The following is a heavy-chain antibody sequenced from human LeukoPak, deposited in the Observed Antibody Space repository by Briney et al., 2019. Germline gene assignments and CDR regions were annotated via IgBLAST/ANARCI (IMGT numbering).Heavy chain of an antibody. Sequence: ASVKVSCKASGYSFTTYHIHWVGQAPGQGLEWMGIIKDSGTTIYPQKFQGRVTMTRDTSTSTVYMEVSSLRSEDTAVYYCARESPHTFYSDYWGQGTLVTVSS. D-gene: IGHD3-16*01. J-gene: IGHJ4*02. CDR3: ARESPHTFYSDY. CDR2: IKDSGTT. CDR1: GYSFTTYH. V-gene: IGHV1-46*01.